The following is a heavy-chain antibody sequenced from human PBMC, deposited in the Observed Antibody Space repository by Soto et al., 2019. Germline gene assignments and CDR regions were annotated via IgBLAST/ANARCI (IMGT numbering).Heavy chain of an antibody. CDR3: AEGGFYDGFDY. Sequence: EVQLLESGGGLVQPGGSLRLSCVASGFTFNNFPMSWVRQAPGKGLEWVSSITKNSDRTYYAASVKGRFTISRENSKNSGVLELNSLRDEDTALYYCAEGGFYDGFDYWGQGTLVTVSS. CDR2: ITKNSDRT. D-gene: IGHD5-12*01. V-gene: IGHV3-23*01. J-gene: IGHJ4*02. CDR1: GFTFNNFP.